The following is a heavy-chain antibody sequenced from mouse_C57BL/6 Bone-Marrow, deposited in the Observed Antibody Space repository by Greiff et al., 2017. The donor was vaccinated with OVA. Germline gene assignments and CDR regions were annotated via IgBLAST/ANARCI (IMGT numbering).Heavy chain of an antibody. CDR1: GYTFTSYG. V-gene: IGHV1-81*01. J-gene: IGHJ4*01. CDR3: TLDDSYDMDY. Sequence: QVQLQQSGAELARPGASVTLSCKASGYTFTSYGISWVKQSPGQGLEWIGEIYPRSGNTYYTEKFKGKATLTADTSSSTAYMELRSLTSEDSAVYCCTLDDSYDMDYWGQGTSVTVSS. CDR2: IYPRSGNT.